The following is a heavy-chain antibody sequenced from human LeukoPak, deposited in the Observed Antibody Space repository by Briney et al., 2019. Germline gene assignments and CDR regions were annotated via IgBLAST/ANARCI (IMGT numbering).Heavy chain of an antibody. CDR3: ATDRGYSYGHFDY. CDR2: FDPEDGGT. J-gene: IGHJ4*02. Sequence: ASVKVSCKVSGYTLTELSMHWVRQAPGKGLELMGGFDPEDGGTIYAQKFQGRVTMTEDTSSDTAYMELSSLRSEDTAVYYCATDRGYSYGHFDYWGQGTLVTVSS. CDR1: GYTLTELS. D-gene: IGHD5-18*01. V-gene: IGHV1-24*01.